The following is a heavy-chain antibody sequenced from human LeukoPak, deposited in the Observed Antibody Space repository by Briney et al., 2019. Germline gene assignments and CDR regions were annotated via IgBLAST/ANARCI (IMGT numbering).Heavy chain of an antibody. J-gene: IGHJ4*02. CDR2: IYYSGST. V-gene: IGHV4-59*11. CDR1: GGSISSHY. CDR3: ALAAAGIFDY. D-gene: IGHD6-13*01. Sequence: SETLSLTCTVSGGSISSHYWSRVRQPPGKGLEWVGYIYYSGSTNYNPSLKSRVTISVDTSKNQFSLKLSSVTAADTAVYYCALAAAGIFDYWGQGTLVTVSS.